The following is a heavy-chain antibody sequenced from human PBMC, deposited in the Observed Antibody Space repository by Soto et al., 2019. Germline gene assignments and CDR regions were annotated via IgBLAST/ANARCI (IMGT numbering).Heavy chain of an antibody. CDR3: ARVVRFCSSPSCRGRNWFDP. D-gene: IGHD2-2*01. J-gene: IGHJ5*02. V-gene: IGHV4-30-4*01. CDR2: TFYVGAT. CDR1: GGSISSGDYY. Sequence: QVQLQESGPGLVEPSQTLSLTCSVFGGSISSGDYYWGWIRQPPGKGLEWIGYTFYVGATYYNPSLYSRVTKSVDTSKNQSSLKLNSVTAADTAVYHCARVVRFCSSPSCRGRNWFDPWGQGTLVTVTS.